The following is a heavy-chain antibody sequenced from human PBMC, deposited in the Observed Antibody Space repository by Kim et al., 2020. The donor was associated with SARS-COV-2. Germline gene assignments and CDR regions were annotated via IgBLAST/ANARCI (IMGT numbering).Heavy chain of an antibody. Sequence: ASVKVSCKASGYTFTSYGISWVRQAPGQGLEGMGWISAYNGNTNYVQKLQGRVTMTTDTSTSTAYMELRSLRSDDTDVYYCARFDYSNYWPCYYYGMDVWGQGTAVTVSS. CDR3: ARFDYSNYWPCYYYGMDV. CDR1: GYTFTSYG. CDR2: ISAYNGNT. D-gene: IGHD4-4*01. J-gene: IGHJ6*02. V-gene: IGHV1-18*01.